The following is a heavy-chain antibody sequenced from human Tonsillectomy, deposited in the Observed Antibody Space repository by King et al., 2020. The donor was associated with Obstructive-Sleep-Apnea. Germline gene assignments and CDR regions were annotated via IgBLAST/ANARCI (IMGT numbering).Heavy chain of an antibody. Sequence: VQLVESGGGLVQPGRSLRLSCAASGFTFSSYSMNWVRQAPGKGLEWVSSISSSSSYIYYADSVKGRFTISRDNAKNSLYLQMNSLRAEDTAVYYCARDDPPPRGSYAHGHFDYWGQGTLVTVSS. CDR1: GFTFSSYS. CDR3: ARDDPPPRGSYAHGHFDY. CDR2: ISSSSSYI. J-gene: IGHJ4*02. V-gene: IGHV3-21*01. D-gene: IGHD1-26*01.